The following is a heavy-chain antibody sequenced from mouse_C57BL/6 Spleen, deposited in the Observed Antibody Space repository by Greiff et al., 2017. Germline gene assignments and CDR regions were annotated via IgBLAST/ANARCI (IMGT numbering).Heavy chain of an antibody. D-gene: IGHD2-4*01. CDR2: INPSNGGT. CDR3: ARSKGFYDYDGEDYYAMDY. Sequence: QVQLQQPGTELVKPGASVKLSCKASGYTFTSYWMHWVKQRPGQGLEWIGNINPSNGGTNYNEKFKSKATLTVDKSSSTAYMQLSSLTSEDSPVYYCARSKGFYDYDGEDYYAMDYWGQGTSVTVSS. V-gene: IGHV1-53*01. CDR1: GYTFTSYW. J-gene: IGHJ4*01.